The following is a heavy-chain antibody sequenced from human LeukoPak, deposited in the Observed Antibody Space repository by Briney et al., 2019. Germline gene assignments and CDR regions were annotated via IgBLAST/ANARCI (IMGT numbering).Heavy chain of an antibody. CDR3: ARPYYYDSRIDP. J-gene: IGHJ5*02. Sequence: SQTLSLTCTVSGGSISSGDYYWSWIRQPPGKGLEWIAYMYYSGSTYYNPSLKSRVTMSADTSKNQFSLRLSSVTAADTAVYYCARPYYYDSRIDPWGQGTLVTVSS. CDR1: GGSISSGDYY. D-gene: IGHD3-22*01. V-gene: IGHV4-30-4*01. CDR2: MYYSGST.